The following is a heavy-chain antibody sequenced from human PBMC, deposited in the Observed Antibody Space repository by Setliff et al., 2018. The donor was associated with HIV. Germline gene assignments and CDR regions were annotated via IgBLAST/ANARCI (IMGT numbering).Heavy chain of an antibody. V-gene: IGHV1-69-2*01. CDR2: VDPEDDKT. CDR1: KYTFTDYY. D-gene: IGHD5-18*01. J-gene: IGHJ4*02. CDR3: ARQKVGYSHGPGPDY. Sequence: ASVKVSCKASKYTFTDYYMHWVQQAPGKGLEWMGRVDPEDDKTIYAEKFQGRVTMTTATSSDTAYLYLSSLRSEDTAVYYCARQKVGYSHGPGPDYWGQGTLVTVSS.